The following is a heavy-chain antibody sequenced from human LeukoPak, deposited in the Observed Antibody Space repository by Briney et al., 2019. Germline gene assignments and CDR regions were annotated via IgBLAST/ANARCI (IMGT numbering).Heavy chain of an antibody. V-gene: IGHV1-18*01. CDR3: ARDGHRRYYYDSSVYRFDY. CDR1: GYTFTSYG. J-gene: IGHJ4*02. D-gene: IGHD3-22*01. CDR2: ISTYNGNA. Sequence: ASVKVSCKASGYTFTSYGISWVRQAPGQGLEQMGWISTYNGNANYAQKFQGRVTMTTDTSANTAYMELRNLRSDDTAVYYCARDGHRRYYYDSSVYRFDYWGQGTLVTASS.